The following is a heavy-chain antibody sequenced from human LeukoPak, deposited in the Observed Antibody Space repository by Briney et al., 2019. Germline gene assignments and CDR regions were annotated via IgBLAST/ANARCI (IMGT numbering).Heavy chain of an antibody. Sequence: GGSLRLSCAASGFTFSSYGMSWVRQAPGKGLEWVSAISGSGGSTYYADSVKGRFTISRDNSKNTLYLQMNSLRAEDTAVYYCAKDASIVVVVAADFDYWGQGTLVTVSS. D-gene: IGHD2-15*01. CDR3: AKDASIVVVVAADFDY. V-gene: IGHV3-23*01. CDR1: GFTFSSYG. J-gene: IGHJ4*02. CDR2: ISGSGGST.